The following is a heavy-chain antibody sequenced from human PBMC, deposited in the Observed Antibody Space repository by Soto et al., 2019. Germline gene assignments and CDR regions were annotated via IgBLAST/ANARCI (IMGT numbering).Heavy chain of an antibody. Sequence: GGSLRLSCAASGFTFSDYYMSWIRQAPGKGLEWVSYISSSSSYTNYADSVKGRFTISRDNAKNSLYLQMNSLRAEDTAVYYCARVEDYGSGSYYYYYGMDVWGQGTTVTVS. D-gene: IGHD3-10*01. CDR3: ARVEDYGSGSYYYYYGMDV. CDR2: ISSSSSYT. J-gene: IGHJ6*02. V-gene: IGHV3-11*05. CDR1: GFTFSDYY.